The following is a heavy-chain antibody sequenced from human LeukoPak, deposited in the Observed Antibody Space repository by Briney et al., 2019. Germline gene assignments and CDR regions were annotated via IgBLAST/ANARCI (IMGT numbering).Heavy chain of an antibody. V-gene: IGHV3-30*18. CDR3: AKAVYSYGSNWFDP. J-gene: IGHJ5*02. Sequence: PGRSLRLSCAASGFTFSSYGMHWVRQAPGKGLEWVAVISYDGSNKYYADSVKGRFTISRDNSKTTLYLQMNSLRAEDTAVYYCAKAVYSYGSNWFDPWGQGTLVTVSS. CDR2: ISYDGSNK. D-gene: IGHD5-18*01. CDR1: GFTFSSYG.